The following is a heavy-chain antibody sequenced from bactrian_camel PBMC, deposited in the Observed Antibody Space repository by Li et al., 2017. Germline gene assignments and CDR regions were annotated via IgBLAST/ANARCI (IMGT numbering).Heavy chain of an antibody. CDR2: IARLGGST. Sequence: DVQLVESGGGSVQPGGSLRLSCVTSGLNFRLASMTWLRQAPGEEREEVAHIARLGGSTYYKDSVKGRFTISQDNAKNTVYLQMNSLKPEDTAKYYCVAGCRDIDWVESLDSDNVNYWGQGTQVTV. D-gene: IGHD5*01. V-gene: IGHV3S40*01. J-gene: IGHJ4*01. CDR3: VAGCRDIDWVESLDSDNVNY. CDR1: GLNFRLAS.